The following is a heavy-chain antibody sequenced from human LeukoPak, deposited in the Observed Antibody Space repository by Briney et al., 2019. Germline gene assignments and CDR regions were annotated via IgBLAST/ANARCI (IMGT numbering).Heavy chain of an antibody. CDR2: INPNSGGT. J-gene: IGHJ4*02. CDR3: ARDQLSAYGDYEGDY. CDR1: GYTFTGYY. Sequence: ASVKVSCKASGYTFTGYYVHRVRQAPGQGLEWMGWINPNSGGTNYAQKFQGRVTMTRDTSISTAYMALSRLRSDDTAVYYCARDQLSAYGDYEGDYWGQGTLVTVSS. V-gene: IGHV1-2*02. D-gene: IGHD4-17*01.